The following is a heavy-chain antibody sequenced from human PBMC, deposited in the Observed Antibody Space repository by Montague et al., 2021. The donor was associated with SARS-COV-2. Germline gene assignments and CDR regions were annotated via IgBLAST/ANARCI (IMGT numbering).Heavy chain of an antibody. CDR2: INHRGST. CDR3: ARGPGVVGINAGFRY. D-gene: IGHD3-22*01. CDR1: RGSFNIFY. J-gene: IGHJ4*02. V-gene: IGHV4-34*01. Sequence: SETLSLTCSVYRGSFNIFYWGWIRQPPGKGLEWIGEINHRGSTNNNPSLKTRVTISVDTSKNQFSLNLTSVTAADTAVYYCARGPGVVGINAGFRYWGQGTQVAVSS.